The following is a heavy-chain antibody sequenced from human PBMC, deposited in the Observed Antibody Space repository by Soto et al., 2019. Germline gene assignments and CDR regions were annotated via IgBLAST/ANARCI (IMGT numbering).Heavy chain of an antibody. Sequence: SETLSLTCTVSGGSISPFYWSWVRQPPGKGLEWIGYLYYSDNTNYNPSLKSRVTISVGASKNQVSLRLTSVTAADTAVYYCARVGGVAARTFDYWGQGTVVTVSS. CDR2: LYYSDNT. CDR3: ARVGGVAARTFDY. J-gene: IGHJ4*02. CDR1: GGSISPFY. D-gene: IGHD3-16*01. V-gene: IGHV4-59*01.